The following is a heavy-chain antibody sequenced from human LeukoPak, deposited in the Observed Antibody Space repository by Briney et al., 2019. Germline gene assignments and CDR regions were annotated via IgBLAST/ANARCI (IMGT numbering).Heavy chain of an antibody. CDR3: ASDRLVRQTDGVS. D-gene: IGHD5-24*01. V-gene: IGHV3-21*01. CDR1: GFTFSSYG. CDR2: ISSSGNYI. Sequence: GGSLRLSCAASGFTFSSYGMHWVRQAPGKGLEWVSSISSSGNYIYYADSVKGRFTISRDNAKNSLYLQMDSLRAEDTAVYFCASDRLVRQTDGVSWGQGTLVTVSS. J-gene: IGHJ5*02.